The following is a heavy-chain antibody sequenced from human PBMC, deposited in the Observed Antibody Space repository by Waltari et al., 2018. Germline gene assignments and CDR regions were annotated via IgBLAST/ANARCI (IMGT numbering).Heavy chain of an antibody. CDR2: IWFDGGQT. CDR1: GLSISSYG. V-gene: IGHV3-33*06. D-gene: IGHD3-10*01. Sequence: QAQLVESGGGVVQPGMSLRLSCTGTGLSISSYGRHWVRQAPGEGLGWVALIWFDGGQTYYADSVRGRFTISRDNSKNTLYLDMNSLKLNDTAIYYCAKDAFGNTYVDHWGQGTLVTVAS. CDR3: AKDAFGNTYVDH. J-gene: IGHJ4*02.